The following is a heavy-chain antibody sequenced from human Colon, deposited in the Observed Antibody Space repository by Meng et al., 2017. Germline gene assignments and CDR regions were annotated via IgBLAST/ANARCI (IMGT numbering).Heavy chain of an antibody. V-gene: IGHV4-4*02. CDR1: GGSISRGDW. D-gene: IGHD3-22*01. CDR2: TSHSGST. J-gene: IGHJ4*02. Sequence: VPPQESGPGLVKPSETLSLTCAVPGGSISRGDWWSWVRQPPGKGLEWIGETSHSGSTNYSPSLKSRVTISLDKSKNQLSLKLNSVTAADTAVYYCASSDYYRSDYWGQGTLVTVSS. CDR3: ASSDYYRSDY.